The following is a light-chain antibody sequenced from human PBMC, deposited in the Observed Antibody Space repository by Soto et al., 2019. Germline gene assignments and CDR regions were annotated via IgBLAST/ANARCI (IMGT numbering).Light chain of an antibody. V-gene: IGLV1-44*01. Sequence: QSVLTQPPSASGTPGQRVSISCSGNSSNIGSNTVNWYHQLPGTAPTLLIYSNNQRPSGVPDRFSGSKSGTSGSLAISGLQSQDEADYYCATWDDSLNGWVFGGGTKLTVL. J-gene: IGLJ3*02. CDR1: SSNIGSNT. CDR3: ATWDDSLNGWV. CDR2: SNN.